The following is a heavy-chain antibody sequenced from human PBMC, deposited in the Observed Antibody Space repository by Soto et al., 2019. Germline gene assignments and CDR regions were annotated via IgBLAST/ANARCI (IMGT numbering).Heavy chain of an antibody. D-gene: IGHD6-13*01. CDR2: MSYDGTKE. Sequence: GGSLRLSCAASGFTFSTYGMHWVRQSPGKGLEWVAAMSYDGTKEYYVDSVKGRFTISRDNSRNTLFLQLNSLRAEDTAVYYCAKEYGSTWIDHWGQGTLVTVSS. CDR3: AKEYGSTWIDH. CDR1: GFTFSTYG. V-gene: IGHV3-30*18. J-gene: IGHJ4*02.